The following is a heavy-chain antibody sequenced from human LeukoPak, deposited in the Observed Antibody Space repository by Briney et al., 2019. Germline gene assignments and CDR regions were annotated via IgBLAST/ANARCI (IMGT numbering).Heavy chain of an antibody. CDR3: ARVCYDSSGDYLDY. CDR1: GGSISSGGYS. V-gene: IGHV4-31*03. Sequence: PSETLSLTCTVSGGSISSGGYSWSWIRQHPGKGLEWIGYIYYSGSTYYNPSLKSRVTISVDTSKNQFSLKLSSVTAADTAVYYCARVCYDSSGDYLDYWGQGTLVTVSS. J-gene: IGHJ4*02. CDR2: IYYSGST. D-gene: IGHD3-22*01.